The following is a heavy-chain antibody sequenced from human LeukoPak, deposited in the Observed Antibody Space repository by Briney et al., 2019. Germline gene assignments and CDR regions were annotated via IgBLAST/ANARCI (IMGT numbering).Heavy chain of an antibody. V-gene: IGHV3-23*01. D-gene: IGHD3-10*01. CDR3: AKGTSASGTYYSAWNY. CDR1: GFTFSSYA. J-gene: IGHJ4*02. Sequence: GGSLRLSCAASGFTFSSYAMSWVRQAPGKGLEWVSTITGSGESTYYADSGKGRFTISRDSSKNTLYLQMNSLRAEDTAVYYCAKGTSASGTYYSAWNYWGQGTLVTVSS. CDR2: ITGSGEST.